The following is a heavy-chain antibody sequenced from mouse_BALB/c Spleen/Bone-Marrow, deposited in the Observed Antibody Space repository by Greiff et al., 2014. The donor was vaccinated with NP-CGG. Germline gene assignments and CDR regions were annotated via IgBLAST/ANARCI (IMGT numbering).Heavy chain of an antibody. V-gene: IGHV1-39*01. Sequence: QLKESGTELEKPGASVKISCKASGYSFTGYKMNWGKQSNGKSLEWIGNIDPYYGGTSYNQKFKGKATLTVDKSSSTAYMQLKSLTSEDSAVYYCARNGYYFDYWGQGTTLTVSS. J-gene: IGHJ2*01. D-gene: IGHD2-2*01. CDR2: IDPYYGGT. CDR3: ARNGYYFDY. CDR1: GYSFTGYK.